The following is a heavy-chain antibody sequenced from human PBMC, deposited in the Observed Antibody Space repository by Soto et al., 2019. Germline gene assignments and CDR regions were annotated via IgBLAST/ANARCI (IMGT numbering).Heavy chain of an antibody. CDR3: ARRLRFLGRAFDY. J-gene: IGHJ4*02. Sequence: QVQLHQWGAGLLKPSETLSLTCAVYGGSFSGYYWSWIRQPLGKGLEWIGEINHSGSTNYNPSLKSRVTISVDTSKNQFSLKLSSVTAADTAVYYCARRLRFLGRAFDYWGQGTLVTVSP. CDR2: INHSGST. CDR1: GGSFSGYY. V-gene: IGHV4-34*01. D-gene: IGHD3-3*01.